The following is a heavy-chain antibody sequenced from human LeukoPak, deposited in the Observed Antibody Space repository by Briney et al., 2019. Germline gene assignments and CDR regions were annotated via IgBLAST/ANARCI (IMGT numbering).Heavy chain of an antibody. Sequence: GGSLRLSCAASGFTFSSYSMNWVRQAPGKGLEWVSSISSSSSYIYYADSVKGRFAISRDNAKNSLYLQMNSLRAEDTAVYYCARARRDGLDYWGQGTLVTVSS. CDR2: ISSSSSYI. V-gene: IGHV3-21*01. CDR3: ARARRDGLDY. CDR1: GFTFSSYS. J-gene: IGHJ4*02. D-gene: IGHD5-24*01.